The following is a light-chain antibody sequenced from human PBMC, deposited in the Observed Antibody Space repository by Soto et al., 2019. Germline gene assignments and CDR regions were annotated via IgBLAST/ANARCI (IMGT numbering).Light chain of an antibody. CDR1: QSVSSY. CDR2: DAS. V-gene: IGKV3-11*01. CDR3: QQRSNWPPLYT. J-gene: IGKJ2*01. Sequence: EIVLTQSPAALSLSPGERANLSCRASQSVSSYLAWYQQKPGQAPRLLIYDASSRATGIPARFSGSGSGTDFTLTISSLEPEDFAVYYCQQRSNWPPLYTFGHGTKLEIK.